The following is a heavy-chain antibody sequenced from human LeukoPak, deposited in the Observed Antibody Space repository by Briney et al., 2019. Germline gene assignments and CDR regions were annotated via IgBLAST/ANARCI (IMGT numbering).Heavy chain of an antibody. Sequence: PGGSLRLSCAASGFTFSSYGMHWVRQAPGKGLEWVAFIRYDGSNKCYADSVKGRFTISRDNSKNTLYLQMNSLRAEDTAVYYCAKDLRDYYDSSGPFDYWGQGTLVTVSS. V-gene: IGHV3-30*02. J-gene: IGHJ4*02. D-gene: IGHD3-22*01. CDR3: AKDLRDYYDSSGPFDY. CDR2: IRYDGSNK. CDR1: GFTFSSYG.